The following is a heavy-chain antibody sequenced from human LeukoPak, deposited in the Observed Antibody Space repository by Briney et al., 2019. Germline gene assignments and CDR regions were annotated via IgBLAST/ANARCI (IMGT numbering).Heavy chain of an antibody. CDR1: GGSISSYY. J-gene: IGHJ2*01. Sequence: SETLSLTCTVSGGSISSYYWSWIRQPPGKGLEWIGYIYYSGSTNYNPSLKSRVTISVDTSKNQFSLKLSSVTAADTAVYYCAREGRPMTTVTTLDWYFDLWGRGTLVTVSS. CDR2: IYYSGST. CDR3: AREGRPMTTVTTLDWYFDL. V-gene: IGHV4-59*01. D-gene: IGHD4-11*01.